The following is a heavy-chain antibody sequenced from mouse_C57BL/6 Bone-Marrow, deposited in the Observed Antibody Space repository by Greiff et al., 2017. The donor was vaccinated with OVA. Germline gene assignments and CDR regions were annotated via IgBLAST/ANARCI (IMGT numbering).Heavy chain of an antibody. CDR3: ARRSNGLIDY. CDR1: GYSFTGYY. CDR2: INPSTGGT. Sequence: VQLQQSGPELVKPGASVKISCKASGYSFTGYYMNWVKQSPEKSLEWIGEINPSTGGTTYNQKFKAKATLTVDKSSSTAYMQLKSLTSEDSAVYYCARRSNGLIDYWGQGTSVTVSP. D-gene: IGHD3-1*01. V-gene: IGHV1-42*01. J-gene: IGHJ4*01.